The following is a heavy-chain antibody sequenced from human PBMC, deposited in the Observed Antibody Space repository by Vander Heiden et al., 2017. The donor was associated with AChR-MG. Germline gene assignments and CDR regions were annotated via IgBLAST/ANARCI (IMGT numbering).Heavy chain of an antibody. D-gene: IGHD2-2*01. V-gene: IGHV3-30-3*01. CDR3: ARVGLYQLLWGYLDY. CDR2: ISYDGSNK. Sequence: QVQLVESGGGVVQPGRSLRLSCAAPGFTFSSYAMHWVRQDPGKGLEWVAVISYDGSNKYYADSVKGRFTISRDNSKNTLYLQMNSLRAEDTAVYYCARVGLYQLLWGYLDYWGQGTLVTVSS. J-gene: IGHJ4*02. CDR1: GFTFSSYA.